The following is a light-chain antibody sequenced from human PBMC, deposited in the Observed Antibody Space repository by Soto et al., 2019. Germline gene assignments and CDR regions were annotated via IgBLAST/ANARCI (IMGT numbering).Light chain of an antibody. J-gene: IGKJ1*01. CDR3: QQYNSYWT. V-gene: IGKV1-5*03. Sequence: DIQMTQSPSTLSASVGDRVTITCRARQSISSWLARYQQKPGKAPKLLIYKASSLESGVPSRFSGSGSGTEFTLTISSLQPDDFATYYCQQYNSYWTFGQGTKVEIK. CDR2: KAS. CDR1: QSISSW.